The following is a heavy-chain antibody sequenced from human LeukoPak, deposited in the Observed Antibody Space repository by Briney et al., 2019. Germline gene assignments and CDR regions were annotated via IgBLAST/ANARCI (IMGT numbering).Heavy chain of an antibody. CDR3: ATANRLTRDSSGYYPDS. D-gene: IGHD3-22*01. CDR1: GYTRTELS. V-gene: IGHV1-24*01. Sequence: ASVKVSCKVSGYTRTELSTHWVRQAPGKGLEWMGGFDPEDGEIVYAQNFQGSVTMTEDTSTDTAYMELSSLRSEDTAIYYCATANRLTRDSSGYYPDSWGQGTLVTVSS. CDR2: FDPEDGEI. J-gene: IGHJ4*02.